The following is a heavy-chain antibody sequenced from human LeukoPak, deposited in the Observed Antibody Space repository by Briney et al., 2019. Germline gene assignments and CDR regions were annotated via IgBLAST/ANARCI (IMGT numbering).Heavy chain of an antibody. CDR3: ARIRGDDASNWNYWYYYYYMDV. V-gene: IGHV3-7*01. J-gene: IGHJ6*03. CDR2: IKQDGSEK. CDR1: GFTFSGYW. Sequence: PGGSLRLSCAASGFTFSGYWMSWVRQAPGKGREWVANIKQDGSEKYYVDSVKGRFTMSRDNAKNSLYLQMNSLRAEDTAVYYCARIRGDDASNWNYWYYYYYMDVWGKGTTVTVSS. D-gene: IGHD1-7*01.